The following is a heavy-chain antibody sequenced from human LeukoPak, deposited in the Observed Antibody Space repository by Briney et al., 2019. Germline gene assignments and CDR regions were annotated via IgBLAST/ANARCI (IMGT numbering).Heavy chain of an antibody. Sequence: GGSQRLSCAASGFTFSSYAITWVRQAPGKGLEWVSSIRSTGDSTFYADSVKGRFTISRDNSKNSLNLQMNSLRAEDTAVYYCAREGLAAASDIWGQGTMVTVSS. D-gene: IGHD2-15*01. V-gene: IGHV3-23*01. CDR1: GFTFSSYA. J-gene: IGHJ3*02. CDR3: AREGLAAASDI. CDR2: IRSTGDST.